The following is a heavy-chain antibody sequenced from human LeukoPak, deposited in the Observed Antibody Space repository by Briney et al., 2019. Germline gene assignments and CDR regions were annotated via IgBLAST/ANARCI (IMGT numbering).Heavy chain of an antibody. CDR1: GGSISSYY. V-gene: IGHV4-59*12. CDR2: IYYSGST. J-gene: IGHJ4*02. Sequence: SETLSLTCTVSGGSISSYYWSWIRQPPGKGLEWIGYIYYSGSTNYNPSLKSRVTISVDTSKNQFSLKLSSVTAADTAVYYCARDNKTIDGYNFGYWGQGTLVTVSS. D-gene: IGHD5-24*01. CDR3: ARDNKTIDGYNFGY.